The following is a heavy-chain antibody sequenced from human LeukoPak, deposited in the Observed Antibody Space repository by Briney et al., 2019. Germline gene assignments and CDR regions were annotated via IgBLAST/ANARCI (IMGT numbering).Heavy chain of an antibody. CDR1: GYTFTGYY. CDR2: INPNSGGT. Sequence: ASVKVSCKASGYTFTGYYMHWVRQAPGQGLEWMGWINPNSGGTNYAQKFQGRVTMTRDTSISTAYMELSRLRSDDTAVYYCARTTGTLGEQLAPYYYYYGMDVWGQGTTVTVSS. CDR3: ARTTGTLGEQLAPYYYYYGMDV. V-gene: IGHV1-2*02. D-gene: IGHD6-6*01. J-gene: IGHJ6*02.